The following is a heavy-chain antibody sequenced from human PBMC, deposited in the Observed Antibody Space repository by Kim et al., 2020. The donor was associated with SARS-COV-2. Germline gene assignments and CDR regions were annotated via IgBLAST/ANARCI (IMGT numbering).Heavy chain of an antibody. J-gene: IGHJ6*02. Sequence: SETLSLTCTVSGGSISSYYWSWIRQPPGKGLEWIGYIYYSGSTNYNPSLKSRVTISVDTSKNQFSLKLSSVTAADTAVYYCARRSEDYYYYGMDVWGQGTTVTVSS. V-gene: IGHV4-59*08. CDR1: GGSISSYY. CDR3: ARRSEDYYYYGMDV. CDR2: IYYSGST.